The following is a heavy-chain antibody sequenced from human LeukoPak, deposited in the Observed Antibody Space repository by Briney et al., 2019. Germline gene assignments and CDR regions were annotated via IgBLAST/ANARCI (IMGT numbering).Heavy chain of an antibody. CDR3: TSIAPRDGYNYGPY. CDR2: ISSSSSYI. CDR1: GFTFSSYS. J-gene: IGHJ4*02. Sequence: GGSLRLSCAASGFTFSSYSMNWVRQPPGKGLEWVSSISSSSSYIYYADSVKGRFTISRDNAKNSLYLQMNSLRAEDTAVYYCTSIAPRDGYNYGPYWGQGTLVTVSS. V-gene: IGHV3-21*03. D-gene: IGHD5-24*01.